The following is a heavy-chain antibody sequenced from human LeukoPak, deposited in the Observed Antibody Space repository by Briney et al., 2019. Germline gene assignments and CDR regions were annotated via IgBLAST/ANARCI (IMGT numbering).Heavy chain of an antibody. V-gene: IGHV3-49*04. J-gene: IGHJ6*02. CDR1: GFTFGDYA. CDR2: IRSKAYGGTT. D-gene: IGHD6-6*01. CDR3: TRVRIAARRYYYYGMDV. Sequence: GGSLRLSCTASGFTFGDYAMSWVRQAPGKGLEWVGFIRSKAYGGTTEYAASVKGRFTISRDDSKSIAYLQMNSLETEDTAVYYCTRVRIAARRYYYYGMDVWGQGTTVTVSS.